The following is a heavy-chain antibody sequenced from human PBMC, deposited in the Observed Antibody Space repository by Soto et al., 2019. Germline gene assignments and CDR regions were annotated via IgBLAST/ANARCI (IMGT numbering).Heavy chain of an antibody. CDR3: ARWPQLEPRFDY. V-gene: IGHV4-31*03. Sequence: SEPLSLTCTVSGGSISSGAYYWSWIRQYPGKGLEWIGYIYYSGSTYYNPSLKSRVTISVDTSKNQFSLKLSSVTAADTAVYYCARWPQLEPRFDYWGQGTLVTVSS. D-gene: IGHD1-1*01. CDR1: GGSISSGAYY. J-gene: IGHJ4*02. CDR2: IYYSGST.